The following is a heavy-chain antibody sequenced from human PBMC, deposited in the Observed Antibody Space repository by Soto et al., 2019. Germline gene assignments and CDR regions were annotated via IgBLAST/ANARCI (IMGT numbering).Heavy chain of an antibody. CDR1: GGSFTTDS. J-gene: IGHJ4*02. Sequence: QVHLAQSEAEVRKPGSSVKVSCKSSGGSFTTDSIIWVRQAPGQGLEWMGGINPLFRTPVYAQKFQGRVTISADESTSAAHLEVTGLTPEDTAVYFCAKGVASSDWGQGTPVTVSS. CDR3: AKGVASSD. V-gene: IGHV1-69*01. CDR2: INPLFRTP. D-gene: IGHD5-12*01.